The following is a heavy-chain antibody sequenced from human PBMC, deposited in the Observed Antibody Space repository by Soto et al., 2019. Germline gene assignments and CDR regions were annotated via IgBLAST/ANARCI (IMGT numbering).Heavy chain of an antibody. Sequence: GGSLRLSCAASGFTFSSYSMNWVRQAPGKGLEWVSSISSSSSYIYYADSVKGRFTISRDNAKNSLYLQMNSLRAEDTAVYYCARALNSGSYYFFDYWGQGXLVTVYS. CDR2: ISSSSSYI. J-gene: IGHJ4*02. V-gene: IGHV3-21*01. CDR3: ARALNSGSYYFFDY. CDR1: GFTFSSYS. D-gene: IGHD1-26*01.